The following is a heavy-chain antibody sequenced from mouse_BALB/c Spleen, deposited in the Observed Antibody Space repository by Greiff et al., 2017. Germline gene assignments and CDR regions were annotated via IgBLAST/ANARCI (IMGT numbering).Heavy chain of an antibody. D-gene: IGHD1-1*01. CDR3: TRDSGSSYDYAMDY. CDR1: GFTFSSYT. J-gene: IGHJ4*01. Sequence: EVKLMESGGGLVKPGGSLKLSCAASGFTFSSYTMSWVRQTPEKRLEWVATISSGGSYTYYPDSVKGRFTISRDNAKNTLYLQMSSLKSEDTAMYYCTRDSGSSYDYAMDYWGQGTSVTVSS. V-gene: IGHV5-6-4*01. CDR2: ISSGGSYT.